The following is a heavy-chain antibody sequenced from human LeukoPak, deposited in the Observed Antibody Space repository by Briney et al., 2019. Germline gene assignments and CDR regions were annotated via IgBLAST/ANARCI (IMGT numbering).Heavy chain of an antibody. CDR2: IYISGRS. D-gene: IGHD3-10*01. J-gene: IGHJ4*02. CDR1: GGSISSYS. Sequence: SETLSLTCTVSGGSISSYSWSWIRQPAGKGLQWIGLIYISGRSNFNPSLKSRVPMSADTSKNQFSLKLSSVTAADTAVYYCARVSGRTHEIDYWGQGTLVTVSS. CDR3: ARVSGRTHEIDY. V-gene: IGHV4-4*07.